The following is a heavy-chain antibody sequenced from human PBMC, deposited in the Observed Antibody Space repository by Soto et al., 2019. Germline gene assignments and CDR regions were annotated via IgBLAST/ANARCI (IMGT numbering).Heavy chain of an antibody. CDR1: GFSVSSNY. J-gene: IGHJ4*02. V-gene: IGHV3-53*01. CDR3: ATGGSLDY. Sequence: GESLRLSCADSGFSVSSNYMSWVRQAPGKGLEWVSVMYSGGATYYADSVKGRFTIPRDNSNNTVNLQMSSLRAEDTAVYYCATGGSLDYWGQGALVTVSS. CDR2: MYSGGAT. D-gene: IGHD3-10*01.